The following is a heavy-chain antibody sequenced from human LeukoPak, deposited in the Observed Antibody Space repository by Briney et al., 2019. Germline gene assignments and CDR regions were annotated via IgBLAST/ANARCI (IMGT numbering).Heavy chain of an antibody. CDR1: GFTFSSYS. D-gene: IGHD4-17*01. CDR2: ISSSSSYI. CDR3: ARDFSNYGDSLDAFDI. V-gene: IGHV3-21*01. Sequence: GGSLRLSCAASGFTFSSYSMNWVRQAPGKGLEWVSSISSSSSYIYYADSVKGRFTISRDNAKNSLYLQMNSLRAEDTAVYYCARDFSNYGDSLDAFDIWGQGTMVTVSS. J-gene: IGHJ3*02.